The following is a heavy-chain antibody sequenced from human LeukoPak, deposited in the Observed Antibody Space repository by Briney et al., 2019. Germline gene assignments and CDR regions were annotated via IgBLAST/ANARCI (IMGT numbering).Heavy chain of an antibody. CDR1: GYTFTGYY. CDR3: ARDGYCSSTSCWNWFDP. CDR2: INPNSGGT. Sequence: ASVKVSCKASGYTFTGYYMHWVRQAPGQGLEWMGWINPNSGGTNYAQKLQGRVTMTRDTSISTAYMELSRLRSDDTAVYYCARDGYCSSTSCWNWFDPWGQGTLVTVSS. D-gene: IGHD2-2*03. J-gene: IGHJ5*02. V-gene: IGHV1-2*02.